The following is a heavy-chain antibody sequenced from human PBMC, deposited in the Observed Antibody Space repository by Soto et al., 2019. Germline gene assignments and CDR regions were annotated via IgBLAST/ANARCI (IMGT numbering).Heavy chain of an antibody. V-gene: IGHV1-3*01. D-gene: IGHD5-18*01. Sequence: ASVKVSCKASGYSFTSYTMHWVRQAPGQRLEWMGWINADNGNTKYSQKFQGRVTFTRDTSASTAYMELSSLRSEDTAVYYCARERYSNGQFYFDYWGQG. CDR3: ARERYSNGQFYFDY. J-gene: IGHJ4*02. CDR1: GYSFTSYT. CDR2: INADNGNT.